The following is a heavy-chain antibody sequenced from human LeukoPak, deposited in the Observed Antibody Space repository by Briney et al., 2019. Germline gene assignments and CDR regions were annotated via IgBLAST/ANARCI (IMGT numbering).Heavy chain of an antibody. V-gene: IGHV1-69*05. J-gene: IGHJ4*02. Sequence: SVKVSCKASGGTFSSYAISWVRQAPGQGLEWMGGIIPIFGTANYAQKFQGRVTITTDESTSTAYMELSSLRSEDTAVYYCARVSSPNEKGIAVAGPMSTWGQGTLVTVSS. CDR3: ARVSSPNEKGIAVAGPMST. CDR2: IIPIFGTA. D-gene: IGHD6-19*01. CDR1: GGTFSSYA.